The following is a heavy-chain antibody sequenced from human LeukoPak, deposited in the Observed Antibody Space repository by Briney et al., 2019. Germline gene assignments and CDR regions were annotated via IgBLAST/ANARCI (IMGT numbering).Heavy chain of an antibody. J-gene: IGHJ4*02. D-gene: IGHD3-22*01. CDR2: ISAYNGNT. Sequence: ASVKVSCKASGYTFTSYGISWVRQAPGQGLEWMGWISAYNGNTNYAQKLQGRVTMTTDTSTSTAYMELRSLRSDDTAVYYCARSHYYDSSGYYYHFDYWGQGTLVTVSS. V-gene: IGHV1-18*01. CDR3: ARSHYYDSSGYYYHFDY. CDR1: GYTFTSYG.